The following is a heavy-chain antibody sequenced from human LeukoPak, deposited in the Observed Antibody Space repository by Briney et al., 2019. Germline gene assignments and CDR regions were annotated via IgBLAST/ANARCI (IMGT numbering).Heavy chain of an antibody. D-gene: IGHD6-13*01. CDR1: GFTFSSYS. V-gene: IGHV3-48*04. Sequence: GGSLRLSCAASGFTFSSYSMNWVRQAPGKGLEWVSYISSSSSTIYYADSVKGRFTISRDNAKNSLYLQMNSLRAEDPAVYYCARDQFIAAAIPDYWGQGTLVTVSS. CDR2: ISSSSSTI. J-gene: IGHJ4*02. CDR3: ARDQFIAAAIPDY.